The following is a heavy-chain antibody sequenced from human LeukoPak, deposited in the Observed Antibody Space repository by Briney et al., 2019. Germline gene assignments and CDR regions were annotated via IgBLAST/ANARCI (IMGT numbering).Heavy chain of an antibody. J-gene: IGHJ5*01. V-gene: IGHV4-59*08. CDR1: GGSISRYY. CDR2: IYFGGTT. CDR3: ARRTAKWRQRAPEFNP. Sequence: PSETLSLTCTASGGSISRYYWSWIRQPPGKGLEWIGVIYFGGTTNYKTLPQSRLTMSLDTSTNQFSLKLTSVTAAGTAGYFWARRTAKWRQRAPEFNPWSQGSLVIVSS. D-gene: IGHD5-18*01.